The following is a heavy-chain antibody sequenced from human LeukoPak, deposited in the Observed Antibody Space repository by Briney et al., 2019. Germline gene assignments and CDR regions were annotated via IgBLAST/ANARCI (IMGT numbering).Heavy chain of an antibody. J-gene: IGHJ4*02. D-gene: IGHD3-3*01. CDR2: IKQDGNEK. CDR3: ARSNDFWSAYDYYFDY. Sequence: PGGSLRLSCAASGFTLSSYWMSWVRQAPGKGREWVANIKQDGNEKYYVDSVKGRFTISRDNAKNSLYLQINSLRAEDTAVYYCARSNDFWSAYDYYFDYWGQGTLVTVSS. V-gene: IGHV3-7*01. CDR1: GFTLSSYW.